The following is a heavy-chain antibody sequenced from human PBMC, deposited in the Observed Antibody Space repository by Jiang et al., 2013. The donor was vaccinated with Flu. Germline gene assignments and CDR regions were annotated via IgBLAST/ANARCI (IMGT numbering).Heavy chain of an antibody. CDR3: ARTGTPYGDYDNWFDP. CDR1: GASISHYY. D-gene: IGHD4-17*01. CDR2: IYYSGST. Sequence: LLKPSETLSLTCTVSGASISHYYWSWIRQPPGKGLEWVGYIYYSGSTNYNPSLKSRVTISVDTSKNQFSLKLSSVTAADTAVYYCARTGTPYGDYDNWFDPWGQGTLVTVSS. V-gene: IGHV4-59*01. J-gene: IGHJ5*02.